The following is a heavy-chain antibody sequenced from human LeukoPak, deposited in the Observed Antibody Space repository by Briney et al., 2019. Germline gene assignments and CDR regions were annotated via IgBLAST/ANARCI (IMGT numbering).Heavy chain of an antibody. V-gene: IGHV4-59*08. CDR1: GGSISSYY. CDR3: ASRAGYSGPRVYFDY. D-gene: IGHD5-12*01. CDR2: IYYSGST. Sequence: SETLSLTCTVSGGSISSYYWSWIRQPPGKGLEWIGYIYYSGSTNYNPSLKSRVTISVDTSKNQFSLKLSSVTAADTAVYYCASRAGYSGPRVYFDYWGQGTLVTVSS. J-gene: IGHJ4*02.